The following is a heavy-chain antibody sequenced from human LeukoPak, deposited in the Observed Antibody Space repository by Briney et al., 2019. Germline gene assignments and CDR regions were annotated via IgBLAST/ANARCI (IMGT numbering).Heavy chain of an antibody. D-gene: IGHD6-19*01. Sequence: GGSLRLSCAASEFTVSNSYMTWVRQAPGKGLEWVSAISGSGDAPYYADSVKGRFTISRDNSKNTLYLQMNNLRVEDTAVYYCASGIAVTGPLDHWGQGTLVTVSS. CDR2: ISGSGDAP. V-gene: IGHV3-23*01. J-gene: IGHJ4*02. CDR1: EFTVSNSY. CDR3: ASGIAVTGPLDH.